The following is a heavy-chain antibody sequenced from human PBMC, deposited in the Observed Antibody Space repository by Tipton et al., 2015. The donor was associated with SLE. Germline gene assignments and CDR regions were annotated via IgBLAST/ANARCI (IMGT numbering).Heavy chain of an antibody. CDR1: GGSISSGSYY. Sequence: TLSLTCTVSGGSISSGSYYWSWIRQPAGKGLEWIGHIYTSESTNYNPSLKSRVTISVDTSKNQFSLKLSSVTAADTAVYHCASGLAAADFDYWGQGTLVTVSS. CDR3: ASGLAAADFDY. D-gene: IGHD6-13*01. CDR2: IYTSEST. J-gene: IGHJ4*02. V-gene: IGHV4-61*09.